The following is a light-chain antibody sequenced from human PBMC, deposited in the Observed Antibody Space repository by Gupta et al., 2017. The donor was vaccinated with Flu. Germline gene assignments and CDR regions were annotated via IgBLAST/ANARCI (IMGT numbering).Light chain of an antibody. Sequence: DIQMTQSPSTLSASVGDRVTIPFRASQSISSWLAWYQQKPGKAPNLLIYQASSVESGVPSRFSGSGSGTEFTLTISSLQTEDVATNSCEHDNSYPWTFGQGTKVEI. CDR3: EHDNSYPWT. J-gene: IGKJ1*01. CDR1: QSISSW. CDR2: QAS. V-gene: IGKV1-5*03.